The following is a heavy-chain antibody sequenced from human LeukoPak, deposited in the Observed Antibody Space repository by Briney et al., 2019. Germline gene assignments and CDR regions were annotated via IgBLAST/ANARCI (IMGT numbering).Heavy chain of an antibody. V-gene: IGHV3-21*01. D-gene: IGHD5-18*01. CDR3: ARDPFNTAMVTYYYMDV. Sequence: GGSLRLSCAASGFTFSSYSINWVRQAPGKGLEWVSSISSSSTYKYYANSVKGRFNVSRDNAKNSLYLQVNSLRAEDTAVYYCARDPFNTAMVTYYYMDVWGKGTTVTVSS. J-gene: IGHJ6*03. CDR1: GFTFSSYS. CDR2: ISSSSTYK.